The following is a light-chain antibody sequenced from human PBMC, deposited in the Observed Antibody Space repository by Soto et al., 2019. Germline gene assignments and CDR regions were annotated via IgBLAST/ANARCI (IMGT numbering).Light chain of an antibody. Sequence: QSVLTQPASVSGSPGQSITISCTGTSSDIAIYNFVSWYQQHPGKAPRLMIFQVTNRPSGVSTRFSGSKSGNTASLTISGLQAEDEADYYCSSYTASTDYVFGTGTKVTVL. CDR1: SSDIAIYNF. V-gene: IGLV2-14*01. CDR2: QVT. CDR3: SSYTASTDYV. J-gene: IGLJ1*01.